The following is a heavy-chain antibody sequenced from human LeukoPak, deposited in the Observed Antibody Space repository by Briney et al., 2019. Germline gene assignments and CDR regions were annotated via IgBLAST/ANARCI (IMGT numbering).Heavy chain of an antibody. CDR2: FDPEDGET. CDR1: GYTLTELS. V-gene: IGHV1-24*01. Sequence: ASVKVSCKVSGYTLTELSMHWVRQAPGKGLEWMGGFDPEDGETIYAQKFQGRVTMTEDTSTDTAYMELSSLRSEDTAVYYCAPWSGGDYGPDYWGQGTLVTVSS. J-gene: IGHJ4*02. CDR3: APWSGGDYGPDY. D-gene: IGHD4-17*01.